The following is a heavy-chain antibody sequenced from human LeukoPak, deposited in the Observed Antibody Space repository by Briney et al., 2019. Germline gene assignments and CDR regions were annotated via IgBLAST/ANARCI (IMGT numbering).Heavy chain of an antibody. Sequence: GGSLRLSCAASGFTVSSNYMSWVRQAPGKGLEWVSVIYSGGSTHHADSVKGRFTISRDNSKNTLYLQMNSLRAEDTAVYYCARASYYSDFDYWGQGTLVTVSS. D-gene: IGHD3-10*01. CDR2: IYSGGST. CDR1: GFTVSSNY. V-gene: IGHV3-53*01. J-gene: IGHJ4*02. CDR3: ARASYYSDFDY.